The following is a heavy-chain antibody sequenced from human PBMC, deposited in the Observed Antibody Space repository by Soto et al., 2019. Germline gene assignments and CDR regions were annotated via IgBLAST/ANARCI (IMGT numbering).Heavy chain of an antibody. CDR3: ARGLGTFDP. CDR2: IHHSGRT. V-gene: IGHV4-34*02. J-gene: IGHJ5*02. CDR1: GGSFSGYY. D-gene: IGHD3-10*01. Sequence: QVQLQQWGAGLLKPSETLALTCAVYGGSFSGYYWSWIRQPPGKGLEWIGEIHHSGRTSYSPPLKTRVTISVDTSKDQFSLKLSSVTAADAAVYYCARGLGTFDPWGQGTLVTVSS.